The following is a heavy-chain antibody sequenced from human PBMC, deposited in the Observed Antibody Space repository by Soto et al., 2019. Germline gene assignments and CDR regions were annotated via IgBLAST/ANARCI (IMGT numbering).Heavy chain of an antibody. V-gene: IGHV3-49*03. D-gene: IGHD2-2*01. CDR3: TRYTSTSRYSYFGMDV. CDR2: IRSKAYGETK. CDR1: GFTFGDYA. Sequence: LRLSCTGSGFTFGDYAISWSRQAPGKGLEWVGVIRSKAYGETKDYAASVKVRFTILRDDSKSIAYLQMNSLQSEDTGVYYCTRYTSTSRYSYFGMDVWGHGTTVTVSS. J-gene: IGHJ6*02.